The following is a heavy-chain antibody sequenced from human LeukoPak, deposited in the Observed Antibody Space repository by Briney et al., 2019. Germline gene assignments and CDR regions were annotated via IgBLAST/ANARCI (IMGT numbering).Heavy chain of an antibody. CDR2: INHKGNVK. CDR1: GFTFSSFW. Sequence: SGGSLTLSCAASGFTFSSFWMKWARQAPGKGRVWVASINHKGNVKYFVEGVNRRFPISRDKANNSLYLQMSNVRAEDTAVYFCARGGGLDVWGQGATVTVSS. D-gene: IGHD3-16*01. V-gene: IGHV3-7*03. J-gene: IGHJ6*02. CDR3: ARGGGLDV.